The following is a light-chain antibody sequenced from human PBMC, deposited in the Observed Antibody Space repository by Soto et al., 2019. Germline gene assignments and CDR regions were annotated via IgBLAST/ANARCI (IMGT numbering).Light chain of an antibody. V-gene: IGLV1-44*01. J-gene: IGLJ1*01. Sequence: QSVLTQPQSASGTPGQRVTISCSGNSPNIGANSVQWFQQLPGTAPKVLIYSSNHRPSGVPERFSGSKSGTSASLAISYLQSDDEADYYCAAWDDSLNGHVFGTGTKV. CDR2: SSN. CDR3: AAWDDSLNGHV. CDR1: SPNIGANS.